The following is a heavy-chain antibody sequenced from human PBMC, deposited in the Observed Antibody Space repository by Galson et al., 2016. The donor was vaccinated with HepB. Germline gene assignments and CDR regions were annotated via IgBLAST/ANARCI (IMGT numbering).Heavy chain of an antibody. V-gene: IGHV5-51*01. CDR1: AYSFTSYW. D-gene: IGHD6-19*01. J-gene: IGHJ4*02. CDR2: IYPGDSHT. Sequence: QSGAEVKKPGESLRISCKGSAYSFTSYWIGWVRQMPGKGLEWMAMIYPGDSHTRYSPAFQGQVTISANKSISTAYLQWSSLKASDTAMYYCARRGIAVAGRGGIDYWGQGTLVTVSS. CDR3: ARRGIAVAGRGGIDY.